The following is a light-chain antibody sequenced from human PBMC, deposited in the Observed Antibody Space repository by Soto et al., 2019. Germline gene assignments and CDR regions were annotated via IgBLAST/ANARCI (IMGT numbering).Light chain of an antibody. CDR1: QSVSGW. CDR3: QQYKTYPWT. J-gene: IGKJ1*01. CDR2: KAS. V-gene: IGKV1-5*03. Sequence: DIEMTQSPSTLSASVGDRVTITCRASQSVSGWLAWYQQKPGKAPNLLVYKASTLETGVPSRFTGSGSGTNFTLTISSLQPDDFATYYCQQYKTYPWTFGQGIKVEIK.